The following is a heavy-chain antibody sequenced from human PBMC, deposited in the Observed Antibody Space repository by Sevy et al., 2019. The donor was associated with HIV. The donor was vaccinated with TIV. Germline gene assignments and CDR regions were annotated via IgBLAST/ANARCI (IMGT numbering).Heavy chain of an antibody. D-gene: IGHD6-13*01. CDR2: IYYSGST. J-gene: IGHJ6*02. CDR3: ARQPRISYSSSWPPWDVIGMDA. V-gene: IGHV4-39*01. Sequence: SETLSLTCTVSGGSISSSSYYWGWIRQPPGKGLEWIGSIYYSGSTSYNPSLKSRVTISVDTSKNQFSLKLSSVTAADTAVYYCARQPRISYSSSWPPWDVIGMDAWGQGTTVTVSS. CDR1: GGSISSSSYY.